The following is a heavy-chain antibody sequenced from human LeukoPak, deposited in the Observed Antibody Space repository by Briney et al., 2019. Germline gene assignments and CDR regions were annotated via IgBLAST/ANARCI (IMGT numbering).Heavy chain of an antibody. CDR1: GFTVSNNY. Sequence: GGSLRLSCAASGFTVSNNYMSWVRQAPGKGLVWVSRINSDGSSTSYADSVKGRFTISRDNAKNTLYLQMNSLRAEDTAVYYCASGYPGFDYWGQGTLVTVSS. V-gene: IGHV3-74*01. J-gene: IGHJ4*02. CDR3: ASGYPGFDY. CDR2: INSDGSST. D-gene: IGHD2-2*03.